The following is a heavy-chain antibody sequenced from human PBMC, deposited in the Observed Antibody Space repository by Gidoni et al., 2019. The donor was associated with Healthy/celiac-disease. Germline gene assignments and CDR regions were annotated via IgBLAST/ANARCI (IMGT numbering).Heavy chain of an antibody. Sequence: QVQLQESGPGLVKPSQTLSLTCTVSGGSISRGGYYWSWIRQHPGKGLEWIGYIYYSGSTYYNPSLKSRVTISVDTSKNQFSLKLSSVTAADTAVYYCARNSLGYCSGGSCYSGDYWGQGTLVTVSS. CDR1: GGSISRGGYY. D-gene: IGHD2-15*01. J-gene: IGHJ4*02. V-gene: IGHV4-31*03. CDR2: IYYSGST. CDR3: ARNSLGYCSGGSCYSGDY.